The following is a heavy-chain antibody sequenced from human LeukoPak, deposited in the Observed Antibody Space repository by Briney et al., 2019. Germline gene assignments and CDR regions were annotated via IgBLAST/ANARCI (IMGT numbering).Heavy chain of an antibody. V-gene: IGHV3-48*01. CDR1: EFTFSSYS. CDR3: ARETYSYGLSYYFDY. Sequence: GGSLRLSCAASEFTFSSYSMNWVRQAPGKGLEWVSYITNSGNSKSYADSVKGRFTISRDNTKNSLYLQMNGLRAEDTAVYYCARETYSYGLSYYFDYWGQGTLVTVSS. D-gene: IGHD5-18*01. CDR2: ITNSGNSK. J-gene: IGHJ4*02.